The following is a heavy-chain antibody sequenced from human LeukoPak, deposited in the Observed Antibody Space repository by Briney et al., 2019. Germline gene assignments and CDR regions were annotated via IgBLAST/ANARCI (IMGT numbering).Heavy chain of an antibody. CDR2: ISGSGGST. CDR3: ARGGTYYYDGSGYFFFDY. D-gene: IGHD3-22*01. Sequence: RTGGSLRLSCAASGFTFSSYAMSWVRQAPGKGLEWVSAISGSGGSTYHAAPVKGLITIARDNSKNTLYLQMNSLRAEDTAVYYCARGGTYYYDGSGYFFFDYWGQGTLVTVSS. J-gene: IGHJ4*02. V-gene: IGHV3-23*01. CDR1: GFTFSSYA.